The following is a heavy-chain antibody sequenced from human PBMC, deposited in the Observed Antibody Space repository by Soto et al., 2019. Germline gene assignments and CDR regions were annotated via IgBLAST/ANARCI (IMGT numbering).Heavy chain of an antibody. J-gene: IGHJ4*02. CDR1: GGSISSGGYY. V-gene: IGHV4-31*03. CDR2: IYYSGST. CDR3: ARATYYYDGSGYYYAYYFDY. D-gene: IGHD3-22*01. Sequence: SETLSLTCTVSGGSISSGGYYWSWTRQHPGKGLEWIGYIYYSGSTYYNPSLKSRVTISVDTSKNQFSLKLSSVTAADTAVYYCARATYYYDGSGYYYAYYFDYWGQGTLVTVSS.